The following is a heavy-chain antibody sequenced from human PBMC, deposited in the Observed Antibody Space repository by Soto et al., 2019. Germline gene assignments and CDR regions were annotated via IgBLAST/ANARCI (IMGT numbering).Heavy chain of an antibody. CDR3: AKDWQQLDY. CDR2: ISYDGSNK. CDR1: GFTFSSYG. V-gene: IGHV3-30*18. Sequence: QVQLVESGGGVVQPGRSLRLSCAASGFTFSSYGMHWVRQAPGKGLEWVAVISYDGSNKYYADSVKGRFTISSDNSKNTLYLQMNSLRAEDTDVYYCAKDWQQLDYWGQGTLVTVSS. D-gene: IGHD6-13*01. J-gene: IGHJ4*02.